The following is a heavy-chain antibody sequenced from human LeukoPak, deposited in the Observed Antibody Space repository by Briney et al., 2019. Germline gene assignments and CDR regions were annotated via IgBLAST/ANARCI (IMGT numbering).Heavy chain of an antibody. J-gene: IGHJ3*01. Sequence: TSETLSLTCTVSGGSISSTTYYWGWIRQPPGKGLEWIGSIYHSGSTYYNPSLKSRVTISVDTSKNQFSLKVNSLSAADTAVYYCASQWGTTGTLAYAFDLWGQGTMLTVSS. CDR1: GGSISSTTYY. CDR2: IYHSGST. D-gene: IGHD1-1*01. CDR3: ASQWGTTGTLAYAFDL. V-gene: IGHV4-39*01.